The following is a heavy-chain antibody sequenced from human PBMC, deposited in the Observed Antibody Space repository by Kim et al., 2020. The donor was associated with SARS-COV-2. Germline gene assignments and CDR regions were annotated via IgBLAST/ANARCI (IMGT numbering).Heavy chain of an antibody. J-gene: IGHJ4*02. V-gene: IGHV4-59*13. D-gene: IGHD3-22*01. CDR1: GGSISSYY. Sequence: SETLSLTCTVSGGSISSYYWSWIRQPPGKGLEWIGYIYYSGSTNYNPSLKSRVTISVDTSKNQFSLKLSSVTAADTAVYYCARVEEAMIVYWGQGTLVTVSS. CDR3: ARVEEAMIVY. CDR2: IYYSGST.